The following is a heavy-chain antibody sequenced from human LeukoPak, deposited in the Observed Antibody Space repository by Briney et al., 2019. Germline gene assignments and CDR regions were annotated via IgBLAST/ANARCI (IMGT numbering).Heavy chain of an antibody. Sequence: SETLSLTCTVSGGSISSYYWSWIRQPAGKGLEWIGRIYTSGSTNYNPSLKSRVTMSVDTSKNQFSLKLSSVTAADTAVYYCARTYYDFWSGYYGMDVWGKGTTVTVSS. CDR3: ARTYYDFWSGYYGMDV. CDR1: GGSISSYY. CDR2: IYTSGST. D-gene: IGHD3-3*01. J-gene: IGHJ6*04. V-gene: IGHV4-4*07.